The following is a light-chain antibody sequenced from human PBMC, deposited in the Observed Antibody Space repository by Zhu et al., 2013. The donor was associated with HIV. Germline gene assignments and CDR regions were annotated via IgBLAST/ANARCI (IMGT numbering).Light chain of an antibody. CDR1: QDVSSY. CDR2: DAS. J-gene: IGKJ2*01. Sequence: IVLTQSPVILSLSPGERATLSCRASQDVSSYLAWYQQTLGQAPRLLIYDASTRATGTPSRFSGSGSGTEFTLIINGLQSEDFAIYYCQQRRHWPYTFGQGTKLEIK. V-gene: IGKV3-11*01. CDR3: QQRRHWPYT.